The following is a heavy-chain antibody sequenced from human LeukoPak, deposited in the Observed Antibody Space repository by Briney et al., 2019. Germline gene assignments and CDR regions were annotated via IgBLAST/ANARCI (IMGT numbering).Heavy chain of an antibody. Sequence: GASVKVSCRASGYTFIAYYMHWVRQAPGQGLEWMVWINPSSGGTNYAQKFQCRVTMTWDTSISTAYMELSSLRSDDTAVYYCTSDTYYYDSTGLGHWFDPWGQGTLVTVSS. D-gene: IGHD3-22*01. V-gene: IGHV1-2*02. CDR3: TSDTYYYDSTGLGHWFDP. CDR1: GYTFIAYY. J-gene: IGHJ5*02. CDR2: INPSSGGT.